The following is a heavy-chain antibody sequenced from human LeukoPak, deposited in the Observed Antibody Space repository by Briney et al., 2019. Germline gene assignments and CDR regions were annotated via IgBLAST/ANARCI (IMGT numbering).Heavy chain of an antibody. Sequence: SETLSLTCAVYGGSFSGYYWSWIRQPPGKGLEWIGEINHSGSTNYNPSLKSRVTISVDTSKNQFSLKLSSATAADTAVYYCARGPYDWYFDLWGRGTLVTVSS. CDR3: ARGPYDWYFDL. CDR2: INHSGST. D-gene: IGHD2-21*01. V-gene: IGHV4-34*01. J-gene: IGHJ2*01. CDR1: GGSFSGYY.